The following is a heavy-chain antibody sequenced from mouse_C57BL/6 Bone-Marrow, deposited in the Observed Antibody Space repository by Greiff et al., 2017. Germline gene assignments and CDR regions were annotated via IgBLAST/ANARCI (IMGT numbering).Heavy chain of an antibody. V-gene: IGHV1-81*01. CDR1: GYTFTSYG. J-gene: IGHJ2*01. CDR2: IYPRSGNT. Sequence: VQLVESGAELARPGASVKLSCKASGYTFTSYGISWVKQRTGQGLEWIGEIYPRSGNTYYNEKFKGKATLTADKSSSTAYMELRSLTSEDSAVYFCARSTVVAMDDYWGQGTTLTVSS. CDR3: ARSTVVAMDDY. D-gene: IGHD1-1*01.